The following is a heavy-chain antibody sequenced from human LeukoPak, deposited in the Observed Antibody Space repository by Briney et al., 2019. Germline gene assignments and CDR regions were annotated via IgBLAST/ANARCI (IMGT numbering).Heavy chain of an antibody. J-gene: IGHJ4*02. CDR1: GFTFTSSA. V-gene: IGHV1-58*02. CDR3: AADPYSGSYFDY. D-gene: IGHD1-26*01. CDR2: IVVGSGNT. Sequence: SVTVSCTASGFTFTSSAMQWVRQARGQRLEWIGWIVVGSGNTNYAQKFQERVTITRDMSTSTAYMELSSLRSEDTAVYYCAADPYSGSYFDYWGQGTLVTVSS.